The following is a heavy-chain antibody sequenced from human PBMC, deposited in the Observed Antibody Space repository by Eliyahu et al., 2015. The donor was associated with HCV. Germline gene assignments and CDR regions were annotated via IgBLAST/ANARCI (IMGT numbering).Heavy chain of an antibody. D-gene: IGHD6-19*01. J-gene: IGHJ4*02. V-gene: IGHV1-18*01. Sequence: QVQLVQSGAEVKKPGASVKVSCKASGYTFTNYGIXWVRXAPGQGLEWXGWISAYNGNTNYAQNLQGRVTMTTDRSTSTAYMELRSLRSDDTAVYYCARDISSGWSEGASADYWGQGTLVTVSS. CDR3: ARDISSGWSEGASADY. CDR2: ISAYNGNT. CDR1: GYTFTNYG.